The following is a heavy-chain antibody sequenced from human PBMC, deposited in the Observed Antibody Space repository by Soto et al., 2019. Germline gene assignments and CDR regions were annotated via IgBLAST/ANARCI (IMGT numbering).Heavy chain of an antibody. CDR3: ARENGSGRDYGGNWDLDY. Sequence: ASVKVSCKASGGTFSSYAISWVRQAPGQGLEWMGGIIPIFGTANYAQKFQGRVTITADESTSTAYMELSSLRSEDTAVYYCARENGSGRDYGGNWDLDYWGQGTLVTVSS. D-gene: IGHD4-17*01. J-gene: IGHJ4*02. CDR2: IIPIFGTA. CDR1: GGTFSSYA. V-gene: IGHV1-69*13.